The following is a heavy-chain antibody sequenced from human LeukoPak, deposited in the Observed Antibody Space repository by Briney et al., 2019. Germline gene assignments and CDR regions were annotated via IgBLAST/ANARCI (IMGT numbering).Heavy chain of an antibody. CDR3: AKDMITRAEDDAFDI. CDR2: ISGNGGNT. V-gene: IGHV3-23*01. D-gene: IGHD3-16*01. Sequence: GGSLRLSCAASGFTFSSYAMSWVRQAPGKGLEWVSGISGNGGNTYYADSVKGRFTISRDNSRNTLYLQMNSLRAEDTAVYYCAKDMITRAEDDAFDIWGQGTMLTVSS. CDR1: GFTFSSYA. J-gene: IGHJ3*02.